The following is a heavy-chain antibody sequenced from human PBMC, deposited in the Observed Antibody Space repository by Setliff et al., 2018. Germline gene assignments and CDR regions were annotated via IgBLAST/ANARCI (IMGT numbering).Heavy chain of an antibody. CDR1: GGSISSSNW. J-gene: IGHJ5*01. CDR2: IYHSGSI. V-gene: IGHV4-4*02. D-gene: IGHD1-26*01. Sequence: SETLSLTCTVSGGSISSSNWWTWVRQPPGKGLEWIGEIYHSGSINYNPSLKSRVTMSVDKSKNQFSLELTSVTAADTAIYYCARSYHLVLTNWFDAWGHGTLVTVSS. CDR3: ARSYHLVLTNWFDA.